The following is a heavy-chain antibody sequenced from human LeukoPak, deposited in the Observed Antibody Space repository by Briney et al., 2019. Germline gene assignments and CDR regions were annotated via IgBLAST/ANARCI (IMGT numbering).Heavy chain of an antibody. CDR1: GFTFSTYW. D-gene: IGHD5-18*01. CDR2: IHYDGTCT. Sequence: GGSLRLSCAASGFTFSTYWMHWVRQIPGKGLVWLSRIHYDGTCTTYVDSVRGRFTISRDNTKSTLYLQMNSLRADDTAVYYCARGAEGHNYGELDSWGQGTLVTVSS. J-gene: IGHJ5*01. V-gene: IGHV3-74*01. CDR3: ARGAEGHNYGELDS.